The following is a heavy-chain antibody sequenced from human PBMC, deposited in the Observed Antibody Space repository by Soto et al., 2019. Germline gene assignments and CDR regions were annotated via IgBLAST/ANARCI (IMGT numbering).Heavy chain of an antibody. D-gene: IGHD2-21*01. CDR2: IIPIFGTA. J-gene: IGHJ4*02. Sequence: SVKVSCKASGGTFSSYAISWVRQAPGQGLEWMGGIIPIFGTANYAQKFQGRVTITADESTSTAYMELSSLRSEDTAVYYCARGDLRAYCGGPCSHFDYWGQGTLVTVSS. CDR3: ARGDLRAYCGGPCSHFDY. CDR1: GGTFSSYA. V-gene: IGHV1-69*13.